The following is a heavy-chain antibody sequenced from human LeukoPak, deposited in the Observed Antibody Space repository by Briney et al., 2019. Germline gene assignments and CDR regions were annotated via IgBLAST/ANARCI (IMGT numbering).Heavy chain of an antibody. CDR1: GFTFSNYA. V-gene: IGHV3-23*01. CDR2: ITGSGGNT. D-gene: IGHD3-9*01. CDR3: AKWGDYDVLTGYYVSDY. Sequence: GASLRLSCAASGFTFSNYAMSWVRQAPGKGLEWVSAITGSGGNTYYANSVKGRFTISRDNSKNTVFLQMNSLRAEDTAVYYCAKWGDYDVLTGYYVSDYWGQGTLVTVSS. J-gene: IGHJ4*02.